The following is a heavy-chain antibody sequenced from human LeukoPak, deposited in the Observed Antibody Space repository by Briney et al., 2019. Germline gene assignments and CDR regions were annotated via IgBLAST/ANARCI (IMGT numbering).Heavy chain of an antibody. CDR2: ISAYNGNT. J-gene: IGHJ3*02. V-gene: IGHV1-18*01. CDR1: GYTFTSYG. Sequence: ASVKVSCKASGYTFTSYGISWVRQAPGQGLEWMGWISAYNGNTNYAQKLQGRVTMTTDTSTSTAYMELRSLSSDDTAVYYCARVPYYDFWGASNDAFDIWGQGTMVTVSS. CDR3: ARVPYYDFWGASNDAFDI. D-gene: IGHD3-3*01.